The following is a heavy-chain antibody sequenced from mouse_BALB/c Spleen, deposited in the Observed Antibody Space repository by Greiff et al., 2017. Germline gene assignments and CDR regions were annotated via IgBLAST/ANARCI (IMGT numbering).Heavy chain of an antibody. Sequence: EVKLMESGGGLVQPGGSLRLSCATSGFTFTDYYMSWVRQPPGKALEWLGFIRNKANGYTTEYSASVKGRFTISRDNSQSILYLQMNTLRAEDSATYYCARDGYRYDPFAYWGQGTLVTVSA. CDR2: IRNKANGYTT. CDR1: GFTFTDYY. D-gene: IGHD2-14*01. J-gene: IGHJ3*01. CDR3: ARDGYRYDPFAY. V-gene: IGHV7-3*02.